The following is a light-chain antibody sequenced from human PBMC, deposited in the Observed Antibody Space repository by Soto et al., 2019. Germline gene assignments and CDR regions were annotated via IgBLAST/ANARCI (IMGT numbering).Light chain of an antibody. J-gene: IGLJ2*01. CDR1: SSDVGGYNY. V-gene: IGLV2-14*01. Sequence: QSALTQPASVSGSPGQSITISCTGTSSDVGGYNYVSWYQQHPGKAPKLMIYDVSNRPSGVSKRFSGSKSGNTASLTISGLQAEDEADYYCSSYTSSSTLVVFGGGTKSPS. CDR3: SSYTSSSTLVV. CDR2: DVS.